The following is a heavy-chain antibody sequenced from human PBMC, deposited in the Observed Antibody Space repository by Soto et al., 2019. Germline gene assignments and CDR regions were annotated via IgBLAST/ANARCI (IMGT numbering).Heavy chain of an antibody. CDR2: ISAYNGNT. CDR3: ARDRRGDYPYYYYYMDV. V-gene: IGHV1-18*01. Sequence: ASVKVSCKASGYTFTSYGISWVRQAPGQGLEWMGWISAYNGNTNYAQKLQGRVTMTTDTSTSTAYMELRSLRSDDTAVYYCARDRRGDYPYYYYYMDVWGKGTTVTVS. D-gene: IGHD4-17*01. J-gene: IGHJ6*03. CDR1: GYTFTSYG.